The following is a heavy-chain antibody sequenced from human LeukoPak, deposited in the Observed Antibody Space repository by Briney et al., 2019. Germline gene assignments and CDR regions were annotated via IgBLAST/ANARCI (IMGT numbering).Heavy chain of an antibody. D-gene: IGHD3-3*01. J-gene: IGHJ1*01. V-gene: IGHV3-66*01. CDR3: STVEWYHLQH. CDR2: IYSGGST. Sequence: PGGSLRLSCAASEFSVGSNYMTWVRQAPGKGLEWVSLIYSGGSTYYADSVKGRFTISRDDSKNTLYLQMNSLKTEDTAVYYCSTVEWYHLQHWGQGTLVTVSS. CDR1: EFSVGSNY.